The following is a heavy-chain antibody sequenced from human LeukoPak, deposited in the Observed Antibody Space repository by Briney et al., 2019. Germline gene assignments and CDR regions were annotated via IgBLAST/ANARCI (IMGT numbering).Heavy chain of an antibody. D-gene: IGHD3-22*01. CDR3: ASGYYDSSGFDY. CDR2: IYYSGST. Sequence: SSETLSLTCTVPGGSISSYYWSWVRQPPGKGLEWIGYIYYSGSTNYNPSLKSRVTISVDTSKNQFSLKLSSVTAADTAVYYCASGYYDSSGFDYWGQGTLVTVSS. V-gene: IGHV4-59*01. J-gene: IGHJ4*02. CDR1: GGSISSYY.